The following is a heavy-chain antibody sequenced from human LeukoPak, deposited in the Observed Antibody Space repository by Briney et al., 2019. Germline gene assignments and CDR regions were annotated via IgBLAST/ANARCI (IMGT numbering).Heavy chain of an antibody. J-gene: IGHJ4*02. CDR2: IWYDGSNK. D-gene: IGHD3-10*01. CDR3: ARSSGGAFTN. CDR1: GFTFSSYG. V-gene: IGHV3-33*01. Sequence: PGGSLRLSCAASGFTFSSYGMHWVRQAPGKGLEWVAVIWYDGSNKYYADSVKGRFTISRDNSKNTLYLQMNSLRAEDTASFYCARSSGGAFTNWGQGTLVTVSS.